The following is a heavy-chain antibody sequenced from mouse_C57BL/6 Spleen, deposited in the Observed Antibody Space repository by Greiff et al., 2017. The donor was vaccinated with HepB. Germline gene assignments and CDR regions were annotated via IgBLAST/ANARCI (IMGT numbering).Heavy chain of an antibody. V-gene: IGHV5-17*01. D-gene: IGHD1-1*01. CDR1: GFTFSDYG. Sequence: EVQRVESGGGLVKPGGSLKISCAASGFTFSDYGMHWVRQAPEKGLEWVAYISSGSSTIYYADTVKGRFTISRDNAKNTLFLQMTSLRSEDTAMYYCARRHYGSSYDPVSWYFDVWGTGTTVTVSS. CDR3: ARRHYGSSYDPVSWYFDV. J-gene: IGHJ1*03. CDR2: ISSGSSTI.